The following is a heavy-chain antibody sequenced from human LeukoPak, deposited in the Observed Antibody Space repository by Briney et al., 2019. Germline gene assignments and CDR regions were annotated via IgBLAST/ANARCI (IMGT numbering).Heavy chain of an antibody. J-gene: IGHJ4*02. Sequence: GGTLRLSCAASGFTFRRYGMSWVRQAPGKGLEWVSALSGSGGNTFYADSVKGRFTISRDNSKNTLYLQMNSLRAEDTAVYYCAKEGRIAVAGTALDYWGQGTLVTVSS. CDR2: LSGSGGNT. V-gene: IGHV3-23*01. CDR1: GFTFRRYG. D-gene: IGHD6-19*01. CDR3: AKEGRIAVAGTALDY.